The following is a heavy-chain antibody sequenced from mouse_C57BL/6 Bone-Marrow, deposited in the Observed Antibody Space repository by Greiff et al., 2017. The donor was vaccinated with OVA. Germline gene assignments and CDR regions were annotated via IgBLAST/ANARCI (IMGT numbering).Heavy chain of an antibody. CDR2: INPSNGGT. D-gene: IGHD1-1*01. CDR3: ARCSEGSSYGYFDV. J-gene: IGHJ1*03. CDR1: GYTFTSYW. Sequence: VQLQQPGTDLVKPGASVKLSCKASGYTFTSYWMHWVKQRPGQGLEWIGNINPSNGGTNYNEKFKSKATLTVDKSSSTAYMQLSSLTSVDSAVYDCARCSEGSSYGYFDVWGTGTTVTVSA. V-gene: IGHV1-53*01.